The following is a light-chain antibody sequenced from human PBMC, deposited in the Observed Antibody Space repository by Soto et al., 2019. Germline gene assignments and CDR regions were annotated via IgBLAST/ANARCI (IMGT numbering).Light chain of an antibody. J-gene: IGKJ2*01. CDR3: QQSRTTPWT. V-gene: IGKV1-39*01. Sequence: DIQMTQSPSSLSASVGDRVIITCRASQSVGRFLNWYQQKQGKAPKLLRGGVPSRFSVGGSGTEFTLIISSLQPEDSATYDCQQSRTTPWTFGQGTNLEI. CDR1: QSVGRF.